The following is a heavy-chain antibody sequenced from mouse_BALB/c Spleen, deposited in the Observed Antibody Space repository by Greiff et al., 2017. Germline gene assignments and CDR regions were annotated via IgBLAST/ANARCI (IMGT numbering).Heavy chain of an antibody. Sequence: EVQLVESGGGLVKPGGSLKLSCAASGFTFSDYYMYWVRQTPEKRLEWVATISDGGSYTYYPDSVKGRFTISRDNAKNNLYLQMSSLKSEDTAMYYCAREGAYGKSFAYWGQGTLVTVSA. CDR1: GFTFSDYY. J-gene: IGHJ3*01. D-gene: IGHD2-10*02. V-gene: IGHV5-4*02. CDR3: AREGAYGKSFAY. CDR2: ISDGGSYT.